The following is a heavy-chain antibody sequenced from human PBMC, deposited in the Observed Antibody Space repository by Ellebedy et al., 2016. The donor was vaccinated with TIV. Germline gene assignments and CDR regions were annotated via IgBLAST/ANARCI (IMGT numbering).Heavy chain of an antibody. J-gene: IGHJ6*02. V-gene: IGHV3-23*01. CDR3: GTDGFAKNYYYALDI. D-gene: IGHD3-10*01. CDR1: GFTFASYA. CDR2: ISSIPANI. Sequence: GESLKISCAASGFTFASYAMSWVRQAPGKGLEWVSAISSIPANIYYADSVKGRFTISRDNSKNTLYVQMNSLRVEDTALYYCGTDGFAKNYYYALDIWGQGTTVTV.